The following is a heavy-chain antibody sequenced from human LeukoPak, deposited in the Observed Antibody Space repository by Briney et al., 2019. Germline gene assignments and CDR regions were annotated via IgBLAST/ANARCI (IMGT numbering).Heavy chain of an antibody. Sequence: PSETLPLTCAVYGGSFSGYYWSWIRQPPGKGLEWIGEINHSGSTNYNPSLKSRVTISVDTSKNQFSLKLSSVTAADTAVYYCASVRANTAYYYYYGMDVWGQGTTVTVSS. CDR1: GGSFSGYY. CDR3: ASVRANTAYYYYYGMDV. CDR2: INHSGST. V-gene: IGHV4-34*01. J-gene: IGHJ6*02. D-gene: IGHD3-10*01.